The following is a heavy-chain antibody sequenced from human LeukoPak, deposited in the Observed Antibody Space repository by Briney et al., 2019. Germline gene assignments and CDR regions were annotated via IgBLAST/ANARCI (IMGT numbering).Heavy chain of an antibody. V-gene: IGHV4-4*07. CDR2: IYTGGST. J-gene: IGHJ4*02. CDR1: GGSITTNY. CDR3: ARDRRDGYNSFYYFDY. D-gene: IGHD5-24*01. Sequence: SETLSLTCTVSGGSITTNYWSWIRQPAGKGLEWIGRIYTGGSTNYNPSLKSRVTMSVDTSKSQFSLKLNSVTAADTAVYYCARDRRDGYNSFYYFDYWGQGTLVTVSS.